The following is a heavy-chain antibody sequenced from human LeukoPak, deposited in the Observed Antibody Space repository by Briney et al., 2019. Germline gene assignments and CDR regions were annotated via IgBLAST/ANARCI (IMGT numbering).Heavy chain of an antibody. CDR1: GGSISSSSYY. J-gene: IGHJ4*02. V-gene: IGHV4-39*01. CDR3: ARHGSLITIFGVVGYFDY. Sequence: PSETLSLTCTVSGGSISSSSYYWGWIRQPPRKGLEWIGSIYYSGSTYYNPSLKSRVTISVDTSKNQFSLKLSSVTAADTAVYYCARHGSLITIFGVVGYFDYWGQGTLVTVSS. CDR2: IYYSGST. D-gene: IGHD3-3*01.